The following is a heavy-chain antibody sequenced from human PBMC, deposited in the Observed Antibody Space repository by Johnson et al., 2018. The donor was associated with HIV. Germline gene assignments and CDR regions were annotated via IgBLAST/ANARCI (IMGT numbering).Heavy chain of an antibody. D-gene: IGHD1-26*01. CDR3: VKGGGSYYRDAFDV. V-gene: IGHV3-74*02. J-gene: IGHJ3*01. CDR1: GFTFSSHW. Sequence: MQLVESGGGLVQPGGSLRLSCAASGFTFSSHWIHWVRQVPGKGLVWVSHINGDGSNTNYANSVRGRFAISRDNAKNTLYLQMSSLRAEDTAMYYCVKGGGSYYRDAFDVWGQGTMVTVSS. CDR2: INGDGSNT.